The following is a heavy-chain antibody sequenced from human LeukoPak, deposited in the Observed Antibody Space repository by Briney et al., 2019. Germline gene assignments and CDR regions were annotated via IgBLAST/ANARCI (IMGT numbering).Heavy chain of an antibody. CDR3: ARGRLDYYDNYDAFDI. V-gene: IGHV4-59*01. Sequence: SETLSLTCTVSGGSISSYYWSWIRQPPGKGLEWIGYIYYSGSTNYNPSLKSRVTISVDTSKNQFSLKLSSVTAADTAVYYCARGRLDYYDNYDAFDIWGQGTMVTVSS. J-gene: IGHJ3*02. CDR1: GGSISSYY. CDR2: IYYSGST. D-gene: IGHD3-22*01.